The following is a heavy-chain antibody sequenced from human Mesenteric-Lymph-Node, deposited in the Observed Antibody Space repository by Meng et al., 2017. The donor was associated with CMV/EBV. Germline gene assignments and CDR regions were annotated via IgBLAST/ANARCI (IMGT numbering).Heavy chain of an antibody. D-gene: IGHD3-10*01. J-gene: IGHJ5*02. V-gene: IGHV4-39*01. CDR1: GGSISSSSYY. CDR2: IYYSGST. Sequence: LQLQESGPGLVKPSETLYLTCTVSGGSISSSSYYWGWIRHPPGKGLEWIGSIYYSGSTYYNPSLKSRVTISVDTSKNQFSLKLSSVTAADTAVYYCARPHYYGSGSSPWFDPWGQGTLVTVSS. CDR3: ARPHYYGSGSSPWFDP.